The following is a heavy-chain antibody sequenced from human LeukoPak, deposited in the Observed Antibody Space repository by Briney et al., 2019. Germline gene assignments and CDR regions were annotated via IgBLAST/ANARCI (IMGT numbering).Heavy chain of an antibody. CDR3: ARTGYSSSSGWAYYYYYYMDV. D-gene: IGHD6-6*01. CDR2: ISSSSSTI. J-gene: IGHJ6*03. CDR1: GFTFSSYS. Sequence: PGGSLRLSCAASGFTFSSYSMNWGRQAPGKGLGWVSYISSSSSTIYYADSVKGRFTISRDNAKNSLYLQMNSLRDEDTAVYYCARTGYSSSSGWAYYYYYYMDVWGKGTTVTVSS. V-gene: IGHV3-48*02.